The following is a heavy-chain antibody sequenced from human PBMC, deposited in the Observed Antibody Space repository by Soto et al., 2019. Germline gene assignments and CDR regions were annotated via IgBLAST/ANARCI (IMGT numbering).Heavy chain of an antibody. D-gene: IGHD3-16*02. CDR3: ARILARLRLGELSREGYFDY. CDR1: GFTFSSYW. Sequence: EVQLVESGGGLVQPGGSLRLSCAASGFTFSSYWMSWVRQAPGKGLEWVANIKQDGSEKYYVDSVKGRFTISRDNAKNSLYLQMNSLRAEDTAVYYCARILARLRLGELSREGYFDYWGQGTLVTVSS. V-gene: IGHV3-7*01. CDR2: IKQDGSEK. J-gene: IGHJ4*02.